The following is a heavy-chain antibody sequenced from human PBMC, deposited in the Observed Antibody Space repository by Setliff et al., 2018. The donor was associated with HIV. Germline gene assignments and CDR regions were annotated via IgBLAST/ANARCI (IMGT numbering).Heavy chain of an antibody. V-gene: IGHV1-2*02. Sequence: ASVKVSCKASGYTFSDYYLHWVRQAPGQGLEWMGWINPTSGATNYEHKFQGRVTMTRDTSTNTIYMELSRLTAADTAVYYCTRTAESHCSGSDCYPAYRVYFWFDPWGQGTLVTVSS. D-gene: IGHD2-21*02. J-gene: IGHJ5*02. CDR2: INPTSGAT. CDR1: GYTFSDYY. CDR3: TRTAESHCSGSDCYPAYRVYFWFDP.